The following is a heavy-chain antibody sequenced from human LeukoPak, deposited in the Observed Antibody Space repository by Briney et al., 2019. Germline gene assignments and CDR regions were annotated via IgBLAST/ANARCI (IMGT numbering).Heavy chain of an antibody. V-gene: IGHV4-39*01. J-gene: IGHJ6*03. CDR3: ARQLVGYYDSSGHPYYYYYMDV. D-gene: IGHD3-22*01. CDR1: GGSISSSSYY. Sequence: SETLSLTCTVSGGSISSSSYYWGWIRQPPGKGLEWIGSIYYSGSTYYNPSLKSRVTISVDTSKNQFSLKLSSVTAADTAVYYCARQLVGYYDSSGHPYYYYYMDVWGKGTTVTVSS. CDR2: IYYSGST.